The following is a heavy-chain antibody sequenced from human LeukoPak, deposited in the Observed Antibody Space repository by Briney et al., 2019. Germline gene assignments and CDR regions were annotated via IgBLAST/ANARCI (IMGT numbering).Heavy chain of an antibody. V-gene: IGHV1-2*05. CDR1: GYTFTGYY. D-gene: IGHD6-6*01. J-gene: IGHJ4*02. Sequence: ASVKVSCKASGYTFTGYYMHWVRQAPGQGLEWMGRINPNSGGTNYAQKFQGRVTMTRDTSISTAYMELSRLRSDDTVVYYCARELESIAARYDYWGQGTLVTVSS. CDR3: ARELESIAARYDY. CDR2: INPNSGGT.